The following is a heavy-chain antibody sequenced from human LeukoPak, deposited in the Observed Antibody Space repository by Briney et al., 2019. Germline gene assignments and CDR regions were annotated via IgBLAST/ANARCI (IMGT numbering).Heavy chain of an antibody. V-gene: IGHV1-69*05. D-gene: IGHD3-22*01. CDR3: AVRHYYDSSGYYARFDY. CDR1: GGTFSSYA. J-gene: IGHJ4*02. Sequence: SVKVSCKASGGTFSSYAISWVRQAPGQGLEWMGGIIPIFGTANYAQKFQGRVTITTDESTSTAYMELSSLRSEDTAVYYCAVRHYYDSSGYYARFDYWGQGTLVTVYS. CDR2: IIPIFGTA.